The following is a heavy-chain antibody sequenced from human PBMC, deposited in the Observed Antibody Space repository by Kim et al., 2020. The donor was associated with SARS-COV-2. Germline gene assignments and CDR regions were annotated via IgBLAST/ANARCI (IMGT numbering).Heavy chain of an antibody. Sequence: ADYRKGRCTISRDKSKNTRYLQMNSLRAEDTAVYYCAKAGSGSYPNWFDPWGQGTLVTVSS. D-gene: IGHD3-10*01. J-gene: IGHJ5*02. CDR3: AKAGSGSYPNWFDP. V-gene: IGHV3-23*01.